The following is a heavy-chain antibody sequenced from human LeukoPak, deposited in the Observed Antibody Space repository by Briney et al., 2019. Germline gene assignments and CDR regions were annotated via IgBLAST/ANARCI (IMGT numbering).Heavy chain of an antibody. CDR1: GYRFLNSW. CDR2: IYPGDFDT. J-gene: IGHJ4*02. V-gene: IGHV5-51*01. CDR3: ARGIEAAAVTKFDY. D-gene: IGHD6-13*01. Sequence: GESLKISCQGSGYRFLNSWIGWVRQMPGKGLEWMGIIYPGDFDTRYSPSFQGQVTISADKSINTAYLQWSSLKASDTAMYYCARGIEAAAVTKFDYWGQGTLVTVSS.